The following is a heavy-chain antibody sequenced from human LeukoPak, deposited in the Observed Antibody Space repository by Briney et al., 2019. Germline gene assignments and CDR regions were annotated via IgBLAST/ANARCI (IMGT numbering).Heavy chain of an antibody. V-gene: IGHV1-3*02. Sequence: ASVKVSCKASGYTFTNYALHWVRQAPGQRLEWMGWTNGATGNTRFSQDFQGRLTITMDTSASTGYMELSSLRSEDTAVYYCARSPGGNARTWLDYWGQGTLVTVSS. CDR3: ARSPGGNARTWLDY. CDR1: GYTFTNYA. J-gene: IGHJ4*02. D-gene: IGHD2-8*02. CDR2: TNGATGNT.